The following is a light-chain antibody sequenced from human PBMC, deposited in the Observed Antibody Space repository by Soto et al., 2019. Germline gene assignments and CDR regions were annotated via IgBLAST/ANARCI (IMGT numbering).Light chain of an antibody. CDR1: QSVSSAY. J-gene: IGKJ1*01. V-gene: IGKV3-20*01. CDR2: NVS. Sequence: EIVLTQSPGTLSLSPGERATLSCRASQSVSSAYLAWYQQKPGQAPRLLIYNVSRRATGIPDRFSGSGSGTDFTLTVSRLEPKDFAVYYCQQYGASPEMFGQGTKVEIK. CDR3: QQYGASPEM.